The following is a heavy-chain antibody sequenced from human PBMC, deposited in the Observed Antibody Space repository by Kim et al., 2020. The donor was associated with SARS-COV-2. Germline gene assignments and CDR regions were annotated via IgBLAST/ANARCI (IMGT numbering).Heavy chain of an antibody. Sequence: GGSLRLSCAASGFTFSSYAMNWVRQFPGKGLEWVSGISASVGSTYYTDSVKGRFTISRDRSKRTLYLQMDSLRVEDTALYYCARDRGWGFGLNGMDVWGPGTTVTVSS. CDR1: GFTFSSYA. V-gene: IGHV3-23*01. CDR2: ISASVGST. D-gene: IGHD3-10*01. J-gene: IGHJ6*02. CDR3: ARDRGWGFGLNGMDV.